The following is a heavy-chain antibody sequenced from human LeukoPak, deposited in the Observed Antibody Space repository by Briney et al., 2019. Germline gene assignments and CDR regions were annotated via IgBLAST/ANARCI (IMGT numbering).Heavy chain of an antibody. V-gene: IGHV4-39*01. CDR2: IYYSGST. Sequence: PSETLSLTCTVSGGSISSSSYYWGWIRQPPGKGLEWIGSIYYSGSTYYNPSLKSRVTISVDTSKNQFSLKLSSVTVADTAVYYCARLIPSMVRGAWGYFDYWGQGTLVTVSS. CDR1: GGSISSSSYY. J-gene: IGHJ4*02. CDR3: ARLIPSMVRGAWGYFDY. D-gene: IGHD3-10*01.